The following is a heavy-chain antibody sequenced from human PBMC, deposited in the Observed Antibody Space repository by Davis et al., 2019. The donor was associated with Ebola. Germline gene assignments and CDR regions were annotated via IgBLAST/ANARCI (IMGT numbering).Heavy chain of an antibody. Sequence: SVQVSCKASRGAFGSYSLSWLRQAPGHGLERVGGIIPILTISNYAQNFKGRVTITADESTSTAYMELGSLRSEDTAVYYCARDEFQAWEHSDDDAFDIWGQGTMVTVSS. J-gene: IGHJ3*02. V-gene: IGHV1-69*10. CDR3: ARDEFQAWEHSDDDAFDI. CDR1: RGAFGSYS. CDR2: IIPILTIS. D-gene: IGHD1-26*01.